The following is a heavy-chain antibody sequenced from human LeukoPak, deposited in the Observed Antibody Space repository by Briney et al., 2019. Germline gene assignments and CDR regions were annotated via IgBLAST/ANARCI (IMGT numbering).Heavy chain of an antibody. J-gene: IGHJ4*02. CDR3: AKDSISYGGFDY. CDR1: GFTFSSYG. CDR2: IRYDGSNK. V-gene: IGHV3-30*02. Sequence: GGSLRLSCAASGFTFSSYGMHWVRQAPGKGLEWVAFIRYDGSNKYYADSVKRRFTISGDNSKNTLYLQMNSLRAEDTAVYYCAKDSISYGGFDYWGQGTLVTVSS. D-gene: IGHD3-3*02.